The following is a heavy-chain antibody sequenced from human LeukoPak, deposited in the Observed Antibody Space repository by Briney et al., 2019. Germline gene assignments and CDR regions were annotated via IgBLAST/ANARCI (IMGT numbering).Heavy chain of an antibody. CDR2: ISSSGSTI. CDR3: ARDGSLMTTVTNNFDY. J-gene: IGHJ4*02. V-gene: IGHV3-11*01. D-gene: IGHD4-17*01. Sequence: GGSLRLSCAASGFTFSDYYMSWIRQAPGKGLEWVSYISSSGSTIYYADSVKGRFTISRDNAKNSLYLQMNSLRAEDTAVYYCARDGSLMTTVTNNFDYWGQGTLVTISS. CDR1: GFTFSDYY.